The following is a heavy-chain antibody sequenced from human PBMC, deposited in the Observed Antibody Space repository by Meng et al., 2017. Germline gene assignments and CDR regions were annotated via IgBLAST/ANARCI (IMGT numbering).Heavy chain of an antibody. CDR3: ARSKDYDILTGYYVAGNVDY. CDR1: GFTFSSYA. Sequence: GGSLRLSCAASGFTFSSYAMHWVRQAPGKGLEWVAVISYDGSNKYYADSVKGRFTISRDNSQNTLYLQMNSLRAEDTAVYYCARSKDYDILTGYYVAGNVDYWGQGTLVTVSS. J-gene: IGHJ4*02. CDR2: ISYDGSNK. V-gene: IGHV3-30*04. D-gene: IGHD3-9*01.